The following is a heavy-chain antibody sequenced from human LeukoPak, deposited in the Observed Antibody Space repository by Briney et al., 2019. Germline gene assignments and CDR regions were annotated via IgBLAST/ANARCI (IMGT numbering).Heavy chain of an antibody. D-gene: IGHD3-3*01. CDR3: ASSHSYYDFWSGYDHHFDY. J-gene: IGHJ4*02. CDR1: GYTFTSYA. V-gene: IGHV1-3*01. Sequence: ASVKVSCKASGYTFTSYAMHWVRQAPGQRLEWMGWINAGNGNTKYSQKFQGRVTITRDTSASTAYMELSSLRSEDTAVYYCASSHSYYDFWSGYDHHFDYWGQGALVTVSS. CDR2: INAGNGNT.